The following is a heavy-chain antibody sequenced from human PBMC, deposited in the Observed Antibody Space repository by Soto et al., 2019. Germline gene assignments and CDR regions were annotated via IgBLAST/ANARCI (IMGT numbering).Heavy chain of an antibody. Sequence: SVKVSCKASGGTFSSYAISWVRQAPGQGLEWMGGIIPIFGTANYAQKFQGRVTITADESTSTAYMELSSLRSEDTAVYYCASRGYSGYEFDYWGQGTLVTVSS. CDR2: IIPIFGTA. CDR3: ASRGYSGYEFDY. J-gene: IGHJ4*02. V-gene: IGHV1-69*13. D-gene: IGHD5-12*01. CDR1: GGTFSSYA.